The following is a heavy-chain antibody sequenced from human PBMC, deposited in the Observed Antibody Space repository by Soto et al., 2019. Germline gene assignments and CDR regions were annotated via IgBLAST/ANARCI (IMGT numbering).Heavy chain of an antibody. CDR1: GGSISSGGYY. V-gene: IGHV4-31*03. D-gene: IGHD5-18*01. J-gene: IGHJ6*02. CDR2: IYYSGST. CDR3: ARDHSYGYNYGMDV. Sequence: SETLSLTCTVSGGSISSGGYYWSWIRQHPGKGLEWIGYIYYSGSTYYNPSLKSRVTISVDTSKNQFSLKLSSVTAADTAVYYCARDHSYGYNYGMDVWGQGTTVTVSS.